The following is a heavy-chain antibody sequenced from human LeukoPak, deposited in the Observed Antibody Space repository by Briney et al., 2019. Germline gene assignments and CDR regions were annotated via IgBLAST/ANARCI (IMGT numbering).Heavy chain of an antibody. Sequence: ASVKVSCKASGYTFTSYYMNWVRQAPGQGLEWMGWISAYNGNTIYAHKLQGRVTMTTDTSTSTAYMELRSLRSDDTAVYYCARTLVRGIGDAFEIWGQGTMVTVSS. CDR2: ISAYNGNT. CDR1: GYTFTSYY. V-gene: IGHV1-18*04. D-gene: IGHD3-10*01. J-gene: IGHJ3*02. CDR3: ARTLVRGIGDAFEI.